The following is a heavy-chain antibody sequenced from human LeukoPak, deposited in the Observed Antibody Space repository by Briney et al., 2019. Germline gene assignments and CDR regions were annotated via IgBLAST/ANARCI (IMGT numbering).Heavy chain of an antibody. V-gene: IGHV3-48*02. Sequence: GGSLRLSCAASGFTFTDYSMNWVRQAPGKGLEWVSSMNSDGSHIYHAGSVEGRFTISRDNARNSLYLQMNGLRDEDTAVYCCARGSFGVFDYWGQGILVTVSS. CDR1: GFTFTDYS. CDR2: MNSDGSHI. D-gene: IGHD3-10*01. CDR3: ARGSFGVFDY. J-gene: IGHJ4*02.